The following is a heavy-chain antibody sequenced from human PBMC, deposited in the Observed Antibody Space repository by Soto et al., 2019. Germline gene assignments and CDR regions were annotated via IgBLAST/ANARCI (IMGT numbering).Heavy chain of an antibody. CDR2: IYYSGSA. V-gene: IGHV4-59*01. CDR1: GASSSSYH. J-gene: IGHJ6*03. D-gene: IGHD6-13*01. CDR3: AAAAPAEYVFPYSYMHV. Sequence: QVQLQESGPGLVKPSETLSLTCTVSGASSSSYHWSWIRQTPGKGLDWMGYIYYSGSANYNPSLKSRVTFSVETSKTQVSLKLSSVTAAATGVYYCAAAAPAEYVFPYSYMHVWGTGTTVNV.